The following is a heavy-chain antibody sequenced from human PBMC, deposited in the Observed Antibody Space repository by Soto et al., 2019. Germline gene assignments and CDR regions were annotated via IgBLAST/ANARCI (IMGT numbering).Heavy chain of an antibody. J-gene: IGHJ4*02. V-gene: IGHV3-74*01. CDR1: GFTVNSNY. CDR2: IHFDGSTT. Sequence: LRVSCAASGFTVNSNYMSWVRQAPGKGLVWVSRIHFDGSTTHYADSVKGRFTISRDNAKNTLSLQMNSLRAEDTAVYYCARDAYISGYYQFDYWGQGTLVTVSS. CDR3: ARDAYISGYYQFDY. D-gene: IGHD6-19*01.